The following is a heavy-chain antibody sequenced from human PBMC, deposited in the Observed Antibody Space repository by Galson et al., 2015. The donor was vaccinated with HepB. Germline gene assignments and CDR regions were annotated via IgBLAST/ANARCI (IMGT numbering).Heavy chain of an antibody. V-gene: IGHV3-9*01. J-gene: IGHJ4*01. CDR1: GFSFDDYA. CDR3: AKDRGVVIISGILDY. Sequence: SLRLSCAASGFSFDDYAIHWVRHAPGKGLEWVSGISWDSRTIAYADSVKGRFTISRDNANNFLYLQMNSLRAEDTALYYCAKDRGVVIISGILDYW. CDR2: ISWDSRTI. D-gene: IGHD3-22*01.